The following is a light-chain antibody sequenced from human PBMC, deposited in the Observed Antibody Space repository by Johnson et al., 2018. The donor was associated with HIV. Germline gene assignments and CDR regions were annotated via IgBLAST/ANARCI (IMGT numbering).Light chain of an antibody. Sequence: QSILTQPPSASGTPGQRVTISCCGSTSNIANNTVNWYQHLPGTAPKLLMYRNVQRPSGIPDRFTGSKSGTSASLAISGLQGEDEAEYYCAAWDDSLNEYVFGTGTKVTVL. CDR2: RNV. CDR3: AAWDDSLNEYV. J-gene: IGLJ1*01. CDR1: TSNIANNT. V-gene: IGLV1-44*01.